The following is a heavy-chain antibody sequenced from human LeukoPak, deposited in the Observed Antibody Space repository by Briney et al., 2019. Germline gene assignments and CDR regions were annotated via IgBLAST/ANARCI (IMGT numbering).Heavy chain of an antibody. V-gene: IGHV3-30*03. CDR1: GFTFSSYG. CDR2: ISYDGSNK. D-gene: IGHD6-6*01. J-gene: IGHJ4*02. Sequence: GGSLRLSCAASGFTFSSYGMHWVRQAPGKGLEWVAVISYDGSNKYYADSVKGRFTISRDNSKNTLYLQMNSLRAEDTAVYYCARLTQLARGRYWGQGTLVTVSS. CDR3: ARLTQLARGRY.